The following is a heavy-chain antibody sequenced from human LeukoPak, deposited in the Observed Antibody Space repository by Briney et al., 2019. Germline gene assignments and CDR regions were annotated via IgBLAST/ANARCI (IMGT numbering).Heavy chain of an antibody. V-gene: IGHV3-30*02. Sequence: GGSLRLSCAASGFTFSSYGMHWVRQAPGRGLEWVAFIRYDGNNKYYSDSVKGRFTISRDNSKNTLSLQMNSLRAEDTAVYYCARSFDYWGQGTLVTVSS. CDR3: ARSFDY. CDR1: GFTFSSYG. J-gene: IGHJ4*02. CDR2: IRYDGNNK.